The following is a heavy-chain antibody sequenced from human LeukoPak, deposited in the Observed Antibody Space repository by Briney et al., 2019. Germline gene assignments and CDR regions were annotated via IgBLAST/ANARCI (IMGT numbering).Heavy chain of an antibody. CDR2: IYYSGST. J-gene: IGHJ3*02. V-gene: IGHV4-59*01. D-gene: IGHD6-19*01. Sequence: PSETLSLTCTVSGGSINSFYWGRIRQPPGMGLEWVGYIYYSGSTNYNPSLRSRVTVSVDTSKKQFSLRLNSVTPADTAVYYCARLDAASGWYDAFDIWGRGTMVTVSS. CDR3: ARLDAASGWYDAFDI. CDR1: GGSINSFY.